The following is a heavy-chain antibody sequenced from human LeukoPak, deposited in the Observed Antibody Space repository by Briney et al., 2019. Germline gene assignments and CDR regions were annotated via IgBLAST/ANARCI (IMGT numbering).Heavy chain of an antibody. CDR2: IYYSGSI. Sequence: SETLSLTCTVSGGSISSSSYYWGWIRQPPGKGLEWIGYIYYSGSIYYNPSLKSRVTMSVDTSKNQFSLKLSSVTAVDTAVYYCARTMSSSHTVYGMDVWGQGTTVTVSS. CDR1: GGSISSSSYY. D-gene: IGHD2-2*02. CDR3: ARTMSSSHTVYGMDV. J-gene: IGHJ6*02. V-gene: IGHV4-39*07.